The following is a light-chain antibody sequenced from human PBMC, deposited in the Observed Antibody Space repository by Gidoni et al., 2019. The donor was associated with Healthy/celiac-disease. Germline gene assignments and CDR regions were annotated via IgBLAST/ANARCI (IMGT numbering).Light chain of an antibody. V-gene: IGKV3-15*01. Sequence: EIVMTQSPATLSVSPGERATLSCRASQSVSSNLAWYQQKPGQAPRLLIYGASTRATGIPARFSGSGSGTEFTLTISSLQSEDFAVYYCQQYNNWPITFAYGTRLEIK. CDR3: QQYNNWPIT. CDR2: GAS. J-gene: IGKJ5*01. CDR1: QSVSSN.